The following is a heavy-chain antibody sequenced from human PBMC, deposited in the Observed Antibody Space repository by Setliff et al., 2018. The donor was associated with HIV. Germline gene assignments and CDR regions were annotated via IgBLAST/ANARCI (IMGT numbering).Heavy chain of an antibody. CDR1: GYSFTSYW. CDR2: IYPGDSDT. CDR3: ARRTRRRGSSYGTYYSRDDAFDI. J-gene: IGHJ3*02. Sequence: PGESLKISCQGSGYSFTSYWIAWVRQMPGKGLEWMGIIYPGDSDTRYSPSFQGQVTISADKSISTAYLQWRSLQASDTAVYYCARRTRRRGSSYGTYYSRDDAFDIWGQGTMVTVSS. V-gene: IGHV5-51*01. D-gene: IGHD5-18*01.